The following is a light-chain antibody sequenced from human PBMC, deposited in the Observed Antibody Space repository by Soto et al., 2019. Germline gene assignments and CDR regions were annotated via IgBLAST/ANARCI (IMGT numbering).Light chain of an antibody. CDR2: YDS. CDR1: NIGSKS. CDR3: QVWDSSSDHHV. Sequence: SYELTQPPSVSVAPGKTARITCGGNNIGSKSVYWYQQKPGQAPVLVIYYDSDRPSGIPERFSGSNSGNTATLTISRVEAGDEADYYCQVWDSSSDHHVFGTGTKLTVL. V-gene: IGLV3-21*04. J-gene: IGLJ1*01.